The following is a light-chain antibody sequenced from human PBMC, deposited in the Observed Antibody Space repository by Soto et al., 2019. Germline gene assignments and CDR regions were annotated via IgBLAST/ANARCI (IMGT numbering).Light chain of an antibody. V-gene: IGKV1-5*01. CDR3: QRHSTYLT. CDR2: AAT. J-gene: IGKJ1*01. CDR1: QRISTW. Sequence: DIQMTQSPSTLSAYVGDRVTITCRASQRISTWLAWYQQKPGKAAKLLIFAATTLETGFPSRFSGSGSGTVFAISITSLKPDGRATASCQRHSTYLTFGHRTKVEVE.